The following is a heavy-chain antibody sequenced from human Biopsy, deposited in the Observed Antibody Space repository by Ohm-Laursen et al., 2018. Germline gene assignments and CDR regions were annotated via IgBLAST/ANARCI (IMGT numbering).Heavy chain of an antibody. CDR1: GYTFTSYD. J-gene: IGHJ6*02. V-gene: IGHV1-8*01. CDR3: ARGSFWFGGNYYYGMDV. CDR2: MNPNSGNT. D-gene: IGHD3-10*01. Sequence: SVKISCKASGYTFTSYDINWVRQATGQGLEWMGWMNPNSGNTDYAQKFQGRVTMTRNTSISTAYMELNSLRSEDTAVYYCARGSFWFGGNYYYGMDVWGQGTTVTVSS.